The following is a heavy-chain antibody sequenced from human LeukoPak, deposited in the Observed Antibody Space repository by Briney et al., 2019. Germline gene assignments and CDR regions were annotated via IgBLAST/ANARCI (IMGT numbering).Heavy chain of an antibody. J-gene: IGHJ5*02. CDR3: ASAHNSYCSSASFYSWFVP. D-gene: IGHD2-2*01. V-gene: IGHV1-8*03. CDR2: MNPNSGNT. CDR1: GYTFTSYD. Sequence: ASVKVSCKASGYTFTSYDINWLRQATGQGLEWRGWMNPNSGNTGYAQKFQGRVTITRNTSISTAYMELSSLRSEDPAVYYCASAHNSYCSSASFYSWFVPYGQGTLVTVSS.